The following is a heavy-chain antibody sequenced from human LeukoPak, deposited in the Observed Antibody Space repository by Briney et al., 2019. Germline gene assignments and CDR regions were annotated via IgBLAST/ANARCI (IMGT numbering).Heavy chain of an antibody. J-gene: IGHJ4*02. D-gene: IGHD3-22*01. Sequence: ASVKVSCKASGYTFTSYYMHWVRQAPGQGLEWMGWINPNSGGTNYAQKFQGRVTMTRDTSISTAYMELSRLRSDDTAVYYCVRVYTTTYYYDSSGYPEDYWGQGTLVTVSS. CDR3: VRVYTTTYYYDSSGYPEDY. CDR2: INPNSGGT. V-gene: IGHV1-2*02. CDR1: GYTFTSYY.